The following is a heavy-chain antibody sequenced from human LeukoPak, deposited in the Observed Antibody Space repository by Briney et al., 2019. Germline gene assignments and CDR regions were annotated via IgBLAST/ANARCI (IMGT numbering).Heavy chain of an antibody. J-gene: IGHJ6*03. V-gene: IGHV4-38-2*02. Sequence: PSETLSLTCTVSGYSISSGYYWGWIRQPPGKGLEWIGSIYHSGSTYYNPSLKSRVTISVDTSKNQFSLKLSSVTAADTAVYYRARGLRDYYDSSGYYHANYYYYYMDVWGKGTTVTVSS. D-gene: IGHD3-22*01. CDR1: GYSISSGYY. CDR2: IYHSGST. CDR3: ARGLRDYYDSSGYYHANYYYYYMDV.